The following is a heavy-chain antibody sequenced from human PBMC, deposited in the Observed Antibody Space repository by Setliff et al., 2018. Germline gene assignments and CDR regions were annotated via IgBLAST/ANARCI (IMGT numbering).Heavy chain of an antibody. Sequence: SETLSLTCAVYGGSFSTYYWIWIRQPPGKGLEWIGEINHSGSTNYNPSLKSRVTISVDTSKSQFSLHLSSVTAANTAVYYCASERESASRQTYFDSWGQGTLVTVSS. CDR1: GGSFSTYY. CDR3: ASERESASRQTYFDS. J-gene: IGHJ4*02. V-gene: IGHV4-34*01. CDR2: INHSGST. D-gene: IGHD2-15*01.